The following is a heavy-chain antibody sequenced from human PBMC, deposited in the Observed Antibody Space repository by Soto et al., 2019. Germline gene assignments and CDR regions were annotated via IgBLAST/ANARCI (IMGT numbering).Heavy chain of an antibody. V-gene: IGHV1-18*01. Sequence: GASVKVSCKASGYTFASYAISWMRQAPGQGLKWMGWISAYNGNTNYAQKLQGRVTMTTDTSTSTAYMELRSLRSDDTAVYYCARDPPPPDDWGQGTLVTVSS. CDR2: ISAYNGNT. CDR1: GYTFASYA. CDR3: ARDPPPPDD. J-gene: IGHJ4*02.